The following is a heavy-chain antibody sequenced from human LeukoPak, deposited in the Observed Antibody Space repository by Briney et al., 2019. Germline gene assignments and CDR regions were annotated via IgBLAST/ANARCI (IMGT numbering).Heavy chain of an antibody. CDR2: IYRSGST. CDR3: ARRHSSGWFYY. D-gene: IGHD6-19*01. J-gene: IGHJ4*02. CDR1: GYSISNGYY. V-gene: IGHV4-38-2*02. Sequence: SETLSLTCTVSGYSISNGYYWDWIRQPPGRGLEWIGNIYRSGSTSYNPSLKSRVTISVDTSKNQFSLKVNSVTAADTAVYYRARRHSSGWFYYWGQGTLVTVSS.